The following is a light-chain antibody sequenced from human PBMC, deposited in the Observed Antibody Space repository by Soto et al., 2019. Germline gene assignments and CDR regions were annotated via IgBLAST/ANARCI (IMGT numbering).Light chain of an antibody. CDR1: SSYIGSKY. J-gene: IGLJ1*01. CDR3: AAWDDSRSGYV. V-gene: IGLV1-47*01. CDR2: RND. Sequence: QSVLTQPPSASGTPWQRVTISCSGSSSYIGSKYVYWYQQLPGTAPKLLIYRNDQRPSRISDRFSGSKSGTSASLAISGLRSEDEADYYCAAWDDSRSGYVFGTGTKVTVL.